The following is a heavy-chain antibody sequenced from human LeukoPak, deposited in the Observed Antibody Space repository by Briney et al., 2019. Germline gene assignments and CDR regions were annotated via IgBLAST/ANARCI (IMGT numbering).Heavy chain of an antibody. J-gene: IGHJ3*02. CDR3: ARDYARGAFDI. D-gene: IGHD3-10*01. CDR1: GGSISSSSYY. V-gene: IGHV4-39*07. Sequence: PSETLSLTCTVSGGSISSSSYYWGWIRQPPGKGLEWIGSTYYSGSTYYNPSLKSRVTISVDTSKNQFSLKLSSVTAADTAVYYCARDYARGAFDIWGQGTMVTVSS. CDR2: TYYSGST.